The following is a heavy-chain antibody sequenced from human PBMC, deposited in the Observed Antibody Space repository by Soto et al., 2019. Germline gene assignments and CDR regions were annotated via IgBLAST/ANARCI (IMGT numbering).Heavy chain of an antibody. D-gene: IGHD2-21*01. CDR2: VKNKGGAT. V-gene: IGHV3-15*07. J-gene: IGHJ5*02. CDR3: AADLGPAYDSNNWFDP. CDR1: GFIFVNAG. Sequence: EVQLVESGGDLVKPGGSLRLSCAASGFIFVNAGFHWVRRPPGKGLERAGRVKNKGGATDYAASVKGRFTISRDDSKDTVYLQMSSLRTEDTAIYYCAADLGPAYDSNNWFDPWGQGTLVTVSS.